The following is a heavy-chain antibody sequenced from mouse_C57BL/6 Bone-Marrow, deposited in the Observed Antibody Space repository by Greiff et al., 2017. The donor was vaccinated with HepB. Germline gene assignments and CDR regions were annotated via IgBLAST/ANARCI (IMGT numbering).Heavy chain of an antibody. Sequence: EVMLVESGEGLVKPGGSLKLSCAASGFTFSSYAMSWVRQTPEKRLEWVAYISSGGDYIYYADTVKGRFTISRDNARNTLYLQMSSLKSEDTAMYYCTSCGNSSAMDYWGQGTSVTVSS. CDR3: TSCGNSSAMDY. CDR1: GFTFSSYA. V-gene: IGHV5-9-1*02. J-gene: IGHJ4*01. D-gene: IGHD2-1*01. CDR2: ISSGGDYI.